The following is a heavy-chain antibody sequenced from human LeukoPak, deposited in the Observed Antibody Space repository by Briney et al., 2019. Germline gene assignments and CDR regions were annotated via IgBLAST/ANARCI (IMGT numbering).Heavy chain of an antibody. Sequence: PGGSLRLSCAASGFTVSSNYMSWVRQAPGKGLEWVSVIYSGGGTYYADSVKGRFTISRDNSKNTLYLQMNSLRAEDTAVYYCAKGQVGATLYYFDYWGQGTLVTVSS. CDR2: IYSGGGT. V-gene: IGHV3-53*01. J-gene: IGHJ4*02. CDR3: AKGQVGATLYYFDY. D-gene: IGHD1-26*01. CDR1: GFTVSSNY.